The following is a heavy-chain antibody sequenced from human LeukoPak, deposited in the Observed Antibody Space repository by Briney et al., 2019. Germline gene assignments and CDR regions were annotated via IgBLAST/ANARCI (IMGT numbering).Heavy chain of an antibody. CDR2: IYPGDSEP. V-gene: IGHV5-51*01. Sequence: GGSLKISCMGFGYRFTIYSIGGVRHMPGKGLEGMGIIYPGDSEPRYSPSFQGQLTISADTSISTDYLQWSSLKASDTAMYYCARLIAAAGIPSSYYGMDVWGQGTTVTVSS. J-gene: IGHJ6*02. D-gene: IGHD6-13*01. CDR3: ARLIAAAGIPSSYYGMDV. CDR1: GYRFTIYS.